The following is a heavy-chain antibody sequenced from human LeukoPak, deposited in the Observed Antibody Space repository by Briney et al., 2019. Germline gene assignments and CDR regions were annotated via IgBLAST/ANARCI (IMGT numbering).Heavy chain of an antibody. CDR1: GFIFTGYW. D-gene: IGHD2-8*01. V-gene: IGHV5-51*01. J-gene: IGHJ4*02. CDR3: ARATCVNGICYTLY. CDR2: IYPADSET. Sequence: GESLKISFKGSGFIFTGYWIVWVRRMPGKGLEWMGIIYPADSETTYSPSFQGQITISADRSSTTAHLQWSSLKASDTAIYYCARATCVNGICYTLYWGQGSLVTVSS.